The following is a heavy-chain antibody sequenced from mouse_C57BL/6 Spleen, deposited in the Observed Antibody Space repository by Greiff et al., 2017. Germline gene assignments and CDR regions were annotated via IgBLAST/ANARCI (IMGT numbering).Heavy chain of an antibody. D-gene: IGHD2-4*01. CDR1: GYTFTDYY. V-gene: IGHV1-26*01. J-gene: IGHJ4*01. Sequence: EVQLQQSGPELVKPGASVKISCKASGYTFTDYYMNWVKQSHGKSLEWIGDINPNNGGTSYNQKFKGKATLTVDKSSSTAYMELRSLTSEDSAVYYCARSGDYDRGDAMDYWGQGTSVTVSS. CDR3: ARSGDYDRGDAMDY. CDR2: INPNNGGT.